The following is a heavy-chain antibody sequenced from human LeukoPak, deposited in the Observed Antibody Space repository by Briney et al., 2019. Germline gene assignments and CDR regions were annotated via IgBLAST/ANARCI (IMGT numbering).Heavy chain of an antibody. J-gene: IGHJ6*02. Sequence: PGGSLRLSCAASGFTFSSYWMHWVRQAPGKGLVWVSRINSDGSSTSYADSVKGRFTISRDNAKNTLYLQMNSLRAEDTAVYYCARDLDILTGKYYYYGMDVWGQGTTVTVSS. CDR2: INSDGSST. CDR3: ARDLDILTGKYYYYGMDV. V-gene: IGHV3-74*01. D-gene: IGHD3-9*01. CDR1: GFTFSSYW.